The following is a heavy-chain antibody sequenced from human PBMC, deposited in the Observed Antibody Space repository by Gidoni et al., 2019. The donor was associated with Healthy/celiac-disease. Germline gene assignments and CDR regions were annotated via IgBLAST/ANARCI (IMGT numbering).Heavy chain of an antibody. CDR3: ASLGANLGSSWGNAFDI. J-gene: IGHJ3*02. CDR2: IIPIFGTA. Sequence: QVQLVQSGAEVKKPGSSVKVSCKASGGTFSSYAISWVRQAPGQGLEWMGGIIPIFGTANYAQKFQGRVTITADESTSTAYMELSSLRSEDTAVYYCASLGANLGSSWGNAFDIWGQGTMVTVSS. D-gene: IGHD6-13*01. CDR1: GGTFSSYA. V-gene: IGHV1-69*01.